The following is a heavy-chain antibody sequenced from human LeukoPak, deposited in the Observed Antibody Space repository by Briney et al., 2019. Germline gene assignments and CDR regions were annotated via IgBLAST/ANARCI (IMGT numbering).Heavy chain of an antibody. CDR3: ATDRAWFDP. D-gene: IGHD3-10*01. Sequence: GGSPTLSCAASGITFSTAGMSWFGRAPGKGRGGVGRIKSKIGGATADYAAPVKDRFTISRDDSKNTLYLQMNSLKTEDTAVYYCATDRAWFDPWGQGTLVTVSS. V-gene: IGHV3-15*01. CDR2: IKSKIGGATA. CDR1: GITFSTAG. J-gene: IGHJ5*02.